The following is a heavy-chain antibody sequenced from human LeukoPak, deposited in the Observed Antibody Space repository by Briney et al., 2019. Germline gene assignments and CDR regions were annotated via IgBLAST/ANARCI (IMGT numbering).Heavy chain of an antibody. V-gene: IGHV1-69*04. D-gene: IGHD5-12*01. Sequence: SVKVSCMASGGTFSSYAISWVRQAPGQGLEWVGRIFPIFGIANYAQKFQGRVTITADKSTSTAYMELSSLRSEDTAVYYCARERTAWISPTRDHYYYYGMDVWGQGTTVTVSS. CDR2: IFPIFGIA. J-gene: IGHJ6*02. CDR3: ARERTAWISPTRDHYYYYGMDV. CDR1: GGTFSSYA.